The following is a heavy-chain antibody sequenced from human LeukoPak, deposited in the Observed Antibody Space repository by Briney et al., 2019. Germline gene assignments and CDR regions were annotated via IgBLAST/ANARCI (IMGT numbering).Heavy chain of an antibody. Sequence: ASVKVSCKASGYTFTGYYMHWVRQAPGQGLEWMGWISAYNGNTNYAQKLQGRVTMTTDTSTSTAYMELRSLRSDDTAVYYCAGNLMDTAMARSLDYWGQGTLVTVSS. D-gene: IGHD5-18*01. V-gene: IGHV1-18*04. CDR1: GYTFTGYY. J-gene: IGHJ4*02. CDR2: ISAYNGNT. CDR3: AGNLMDTAMARSLDY.